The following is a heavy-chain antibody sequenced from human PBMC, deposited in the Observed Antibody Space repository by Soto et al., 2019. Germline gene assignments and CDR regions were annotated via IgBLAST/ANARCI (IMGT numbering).Heavy chain of an antibody. V-gene: IGHV3-23*01. D-gene: IGHD2-2*01. CDR1: GFTFSSYA. CDR3: AKGRGYCSSTSCYVGSDY. J-gene: IGHJ4*02. CDR2: ISGSGGST. Sequence: EVQLLESGGGLVQPGGSLRLSCAASGFTFSSYAMSWVRQAPGKGLEWVSAISGSGGSTYYADSVKGRFTISRDNSKNRLYLQMNSLRAEDTAVYYCAKGRGYCSSTSCYVGSDYWGQGTLFTVSS.